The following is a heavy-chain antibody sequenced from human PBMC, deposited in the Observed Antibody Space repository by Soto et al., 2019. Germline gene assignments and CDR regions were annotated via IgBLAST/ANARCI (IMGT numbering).Heavy chain of an antibody. V-gene: IGHV3-74*02. J-gene: IGHJ6*02. CDR2: LNRDGSRT. CDR3: ARGGSGTYEDYYAMDV. CDR1: GFTLSNNW. D-gene: IGHD1-26*01. Sequence: EVQVAESGGGLVQPGGSLRLSCAASGFTLSNNWMHWVRQAPGKGLVWVSRLNRDGSRTDYADSVKGRFSISRDNAKNTLYLQMSNLGAEDTAMYYCARGGSGTYEDYYAMDVWGQGTTVTVSS.